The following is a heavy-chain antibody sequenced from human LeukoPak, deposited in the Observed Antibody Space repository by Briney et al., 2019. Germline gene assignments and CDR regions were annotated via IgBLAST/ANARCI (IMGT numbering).Heavy chain of an antibody. CDR3: ARADYGSGTTVFDY. V-gene: IGHV4-59*12. J-gene: IGHJ4*02. CDR1: GGSISSYY. CDR2: IYHSGST. D-gene: IGHD3-10*01. Sequence: SETLSLTCTVSGGSISSYYWSWIRQPPGKGLEWIGYIYHSGSTYYNPSLKSRVTISVDRSKNQFSLKLSSVTAADTAVYYCARADYGSGTTVFDYWGQGTLVTVSS.